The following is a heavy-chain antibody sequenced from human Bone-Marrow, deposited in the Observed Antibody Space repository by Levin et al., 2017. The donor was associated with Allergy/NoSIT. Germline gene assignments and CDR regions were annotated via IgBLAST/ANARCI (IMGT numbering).Heavy chain of an antibody. V-gene: IGHV1-18*01. J-gene: IGHJ4*02. Sequence: ASVKVSCKASGYTFTTYGISWVRQAPGQGLEWMGRISAYSGHTNYAQKFQGRVTMTTDTSTTTAYMDLRSLKSDDTDVYYCARTRGQPRGPAKYWGQGTLVTVSS. CDR1: GYTFTTYG. CDR2: ISAYSGHT. D-gene: IGHD3-10*01. CDR3: ARTRGQPRGPAKY.